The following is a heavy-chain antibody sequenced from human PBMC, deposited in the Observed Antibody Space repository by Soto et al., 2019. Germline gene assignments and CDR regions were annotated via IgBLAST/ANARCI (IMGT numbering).Heavy chain of an antibody. CDR1: GYSFTSYW. CDR3: ARQIFSSFSGSGQYYDILTGSEFDY. Sequence: PGESLKISCKGSGYSFTSYWIGWVRQMPGKGLEWMGIIYPGDSDTRYSPSLQGQVTISADKTISTAYLQWSSLKASDTAMYYYARQIFSSFSGSGQYYDILTGSEFDYWGQGTLVTVSS. J-gene: IGHJ4*02. CDR2: IYPGDSDT. D-gene: IGHD3-9*01. V-gene: IGHV5-51*01.